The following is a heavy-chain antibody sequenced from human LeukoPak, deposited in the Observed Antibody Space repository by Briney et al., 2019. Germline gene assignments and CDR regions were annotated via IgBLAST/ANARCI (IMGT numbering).Heavy chain of an antibody. D-gene: IGHD3-9*01. Sequence: ASVKVSCKVSGYTLTELSMHWVRQAPGKGLEWMGGFDPEDGETIYAQKFQGRVTMTEDTSTDTASMELSSLRSEDTAVYYCATRSTDYDILSGYYPTFDCWGQGTLVTVSS. CDR3: ATRSTDYDILSGYYPTFDC. CDR2: FDPEDGET. CDR1: GYTLTELS. V-gene: IGHV1-24*01. J-gene: IGHJ4*02.